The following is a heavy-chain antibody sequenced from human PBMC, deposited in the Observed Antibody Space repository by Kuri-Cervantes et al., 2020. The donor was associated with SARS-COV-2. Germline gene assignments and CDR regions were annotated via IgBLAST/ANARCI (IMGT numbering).Heavy chain of an antibody. CDR1: RFTFNKYD. CDR2: ISTSGGDT. CDR3: ARVRGDYVP. D-gene: IGHD3-16*01. Sequence: GESLKISCAASRFTFNKYDLIWVRQAPGKGLEWVSSISTSGGDTNYADSVKGRFTISRDNSKNTLYLQMNSLRAEDTAVYYCARVRGDYVPWGQGTLVTVSS. J-gene: IGHJ5*02. V-gene: IGHV3-23*01.